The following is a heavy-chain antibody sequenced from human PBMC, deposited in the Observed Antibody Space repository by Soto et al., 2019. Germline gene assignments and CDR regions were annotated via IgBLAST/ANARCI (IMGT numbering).Heavy chain of an antibody. CDR3: ARDGRVAAAGIEVYGADY. Sequence: ASVKVSCKVSGYTLTELSMHWVRQAPGQGLEWMGWISAYNGNTNYAQKLQGRVTMTTDTSTSTAYMELRSLRSDDTAVYYCARDGRVAAAGIEVYGADYWGQGTLVTVSS. CDR1: GYTLTELS. D-gene: IGHD6-13*01. CDR2: ISAYNGNT. J-gene: IGHJ4*02. V-gene: IGHV1-18*01.